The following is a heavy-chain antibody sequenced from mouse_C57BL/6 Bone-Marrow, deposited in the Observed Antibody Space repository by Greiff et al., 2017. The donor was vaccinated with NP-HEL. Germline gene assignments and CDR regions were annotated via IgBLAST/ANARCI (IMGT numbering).Heavy chain of an antibody. Sequence: QVQLKESGPGLVAPSQSLSITCTVSGFSLTSYGVDWVRQPPGKGLALLGVIWGGGSTNYNSALMSRLSISKDNSKSQVFVKMNSLQTDDTARDYCAKLGDYDGFAYWGQGTLVTVSA. V-gene: IGHV2-9*01. CDR1: GFSLTSYG. CDR3: AKLGDYDGFAY. D-gene: IGHD2-4*01. J-gene: IGHJ3*01. CDR2: IWGGGST.